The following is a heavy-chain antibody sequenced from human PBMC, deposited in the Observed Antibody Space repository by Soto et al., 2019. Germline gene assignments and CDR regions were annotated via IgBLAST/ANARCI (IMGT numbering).Heavy chain of an antibody. CDR3: ARRHGVDIDAYY. CDR1: GGSISTSNL. CDR2: IYHSGST. J-gene: IGHJ4*02. V-gene: IGHV4-4*02. D-gene: IGHD3-10*01. Sequence: SETLSLTCAVSGGSISTSNLWTWVRQPPGKGLEWIGEIYHSGSTNYNPSLKSRVTISVDKSKDQFSLKLTAVTAADTAVYFCARRHGVDIDAYYWGRGILVTVSS.